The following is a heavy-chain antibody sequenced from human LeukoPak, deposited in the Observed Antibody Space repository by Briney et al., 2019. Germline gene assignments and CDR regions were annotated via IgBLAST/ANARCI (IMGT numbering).Heavy chain of an antibody. J-gene: IGHJ4*02. D-gene: IGHD1-26*01. CDR1: GFTVSSNY. CDR3: ARVRSGSYYDFDY. CDR2: IYSGGST. Sequence: SGGSLRLSCAASGFTVSSNYMSWVRQAPGKGLEWVSVIYSGGSTYYADSVKGRFTISRDNSKNTLYLQMSSLRAEDTSFYYCARVRSGSYYDFDYWGQGTLVTVSS. V-gene: IGHV3-53*05.